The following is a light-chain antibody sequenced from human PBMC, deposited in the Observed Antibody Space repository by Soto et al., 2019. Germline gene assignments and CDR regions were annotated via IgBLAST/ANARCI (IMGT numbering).Light chain of an antibody. Sequence: DIQMTQSPSTLSASVGDRVTITCRASQSISSWLAWYQQKPGKAPNLLIYKASSLESGVPSRFSGSRSGTEFTLTISSLQPDEFATYYCQQYNSYPLTFGGGTKVEIK. CDR3: QQYNSYPLT. V-gene: IGKV1-5*03. CDR1: QSISSW. CDR2: KAS. J-gene: IGKJ4*01.